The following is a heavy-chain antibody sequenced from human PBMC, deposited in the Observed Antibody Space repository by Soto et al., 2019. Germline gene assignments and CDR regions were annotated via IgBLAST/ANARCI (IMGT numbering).Heavy chain of an antibody. J-gene: IGHJ6*02. CDR2: IDPSDSYT. Sequence: GESLKISCQGSGYCFTSHWITWVRQTPGKGLEWMGRIDPSDSYTNYSPSFQGRVTISADRSISTAFLQWSSLEASDAAIYYCARRLSGPKEEYNAYYFYGLDVWGQGTTVTVSS. V-gene: IGHV5-10-1*01. D-gene: IGHD1-1*01. CDR1: GYCFTSHW. CDR3: ARRLSGPKEEYNAYYFYGLDV.